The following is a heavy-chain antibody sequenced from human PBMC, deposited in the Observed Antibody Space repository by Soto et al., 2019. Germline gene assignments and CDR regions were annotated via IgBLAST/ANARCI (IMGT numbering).Heavy chain of an antibody. CDR3: VSGTNSGYGGNAFDI. Sequence: SETLSLTCTVSGGSISSYYWSWIRQPPGKGLEWIGYIYYSGSTNYNPSLKSRVTISVDTSKNQFSLKLSSVTAADTAVYYCVSGTNSGYGGNAFDIWGQGTMVTVSS. J-gene: IGHJ3*02. CDR1: GGSISSYY. V-gene: IGHV4-59*08. D-gene: IGHD5-12*01. CDR2: IYYSGST.